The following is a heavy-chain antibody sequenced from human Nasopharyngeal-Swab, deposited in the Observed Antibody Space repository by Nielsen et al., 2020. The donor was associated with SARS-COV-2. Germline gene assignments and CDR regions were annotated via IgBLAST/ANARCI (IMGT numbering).Heavy chain of an antibody. D-gene: IGHD3-22*01. Sequence: LRLSCTVAGGSISSGSYYWSWIRQPAGKGLEWIGSIYTSGTTNYNPSLKSRVTISVDTSKNQFSLKLRFVTAADTAVYYCARAGDSSGYYQIDYWGQGTLVTVSS. J-gene: IGHJ4*02. CDR3: ARAGDSSGYYQIDY. CDR1: GGSISSGSYY. V-gene: IGHV4-61*02. CDR2: IYTSGTT.